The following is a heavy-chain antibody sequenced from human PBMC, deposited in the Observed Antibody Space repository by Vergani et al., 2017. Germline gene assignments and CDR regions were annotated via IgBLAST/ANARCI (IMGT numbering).Heavy chain of an antibody. D-gene: IGHD1-26*01. V-gene: IGHV1-46*01. J-gene: IGHJ3*02. CDR2: INPSGGSK. CDR3: ARAVGAKSDAFDI. Sequence: QVQLVQSGAEVKKPGASVQVSCKASGYTFTSYYMHWVRQAPGQGLEWMGIINPSGGSKSYAQKFQGRVTMTRDTSTSTVYMELSSLRSEDTAVYYCARAVGAKSDAFDIWGQGTMVTVSS. CDR1: GYTFTSYY.